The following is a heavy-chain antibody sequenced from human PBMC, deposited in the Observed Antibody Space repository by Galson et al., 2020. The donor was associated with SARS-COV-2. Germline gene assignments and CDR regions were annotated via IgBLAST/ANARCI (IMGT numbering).Heavy chain of an antibody. D-gene: IGHD4-17*01. CDR3: ARRNYGDRNWFDP. CDR1: GYSFTSYW. Sequence: GESLKISCKASGYSFTSYWIGWVRQMPGKGLEWMGIIYPGDSDTRYSPSFQGQVTISADKSSSTAYLQWGSLKASDTAMYYCARRNYGDRNWFDPWGQGTRVTVA. V-gene: IGHV5-51*01. J-gene: IGHJ5*02. CDR2: IYPGDSDT.